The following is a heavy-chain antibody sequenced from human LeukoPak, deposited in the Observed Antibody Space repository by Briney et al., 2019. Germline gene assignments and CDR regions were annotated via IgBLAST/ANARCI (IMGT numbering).Heavy chain of an antibody. D-gene: IGHD3-3*01. Sequence: SETLSLTCAVYGGSFSGYYWSWIRQPPGKGLEWIGEINHSGSTNYNPSLKSRVTISVDTSKNQFSLKLSSVTAADTAVYYSARMRNVLRFLEWLPYIDYWGQGTLVTVSS. CDR2: INHSGST. J-gene: IGHJ4*02. V-gene: IGHV4-34*01. CDR3: ARMRNVLRFLEWLPYIDY. CDR1: GGSFSGYY.